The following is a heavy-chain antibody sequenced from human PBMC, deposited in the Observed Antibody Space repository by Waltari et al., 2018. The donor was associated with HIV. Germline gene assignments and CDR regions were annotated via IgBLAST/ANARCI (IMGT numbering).Heavy chain of an antibody. D-gene: IGHD1-26*01. J-gene: IGHJ4*02. CDR2: ITPFNGNT. Sequence: QMQLVQSGAEVKKTGSSVKVSCKASGYTFTYRYLHWVRQAPGQALEWMGWITPFNGNTNYAQKFQDRVTITRDRSMSTAYMELSSLRSEDTAMYYCARSAGATTFFDYWGQGTLVTVSS. CDR3: ARSAGATTFFDY. CDR1: GYTFTYRY. V-gene: IGHV1-45*02.